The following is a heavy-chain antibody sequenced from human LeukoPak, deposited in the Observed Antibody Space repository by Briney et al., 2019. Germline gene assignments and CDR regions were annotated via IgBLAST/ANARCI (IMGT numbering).Heavy chain of an antibody. D-gene: IGHD5/OR15-5a*01. J-gene: IGHJ4*02. V-gene: IGHV3-33*01. CDR3: ARRRYSVYDFDY. Sequence: PGGSLRLFCAASGFTFSTYGMHWVRQAPGKGLEWVAVIWSDGSNKYYADSVKGRFTISRDNSKNTLYLQMNSLRAEDTAVYYCARRRYSVYDFDYWGQGTLVTVFS. CDR2: IWSDGSNK. CDR1: GFTFSTYG.